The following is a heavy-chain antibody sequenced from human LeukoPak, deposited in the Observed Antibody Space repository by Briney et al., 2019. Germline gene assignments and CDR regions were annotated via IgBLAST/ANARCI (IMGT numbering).Heavy chain of an antibody. CDR1: GGSISSYY. Sequence: SETLSLTCTVSGGSISSYYWSWIRQPPGKGLEWIGYIYYSGSTNYNPPLKSRVTISVDTSKNQFSLKLSSVTAADTAVYYCAREPGIPSYFDYWGQGTPVTVSS. CDR2: IYYSGST. V-gene: IGHV4-59*01. CDR3: AREPGIPSYFDY. J-gene: IGHJ4*02. D-gene: IGHD1-14*01.